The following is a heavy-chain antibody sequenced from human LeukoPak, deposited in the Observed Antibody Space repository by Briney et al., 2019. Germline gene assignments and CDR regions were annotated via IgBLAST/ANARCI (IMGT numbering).Heavy chain of an antibody. J-gene: IGHJ4*02. Sequence: GGSLRLSCAVSGFTFSDYAMGWVRQAPGKGLEWVLGISFSGRSTNYADSVKGRFIISRDNSNNTLYLQMNSLRAEDTAVYYCARESSSTPPLRRADLRGYFDYWGQGTLVTVSS. CDR1: GFTFSDYA. D-gene: IGHD2-2*01. CDR3: ARESSSTPPLRRADLRGYFDY. CDR2: ISFSGRST. V-gene: IGHV3-23*01.